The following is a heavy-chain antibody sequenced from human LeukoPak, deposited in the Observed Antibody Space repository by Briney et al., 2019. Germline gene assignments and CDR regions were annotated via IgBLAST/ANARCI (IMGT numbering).Heavy chain of an antibody. D-gene: IGHD6-6*01. CDR3: AKECSYPTENYFDY. CDR1: GFTFSSYA. V-gene: IGHV3-23*01. Sequence: GGSLRLSCAASGFTFSSYAISWVRQAPGKGLEWVSAIRGSGGSTYYADSAKGRFTISRGNSKNTLYLQMNSLRAEDTAVYYCAKECSYPTENYFDYWGQGTLVTVSS. J-gene: IGHJ4*02. CDR2: IRGSGGST.